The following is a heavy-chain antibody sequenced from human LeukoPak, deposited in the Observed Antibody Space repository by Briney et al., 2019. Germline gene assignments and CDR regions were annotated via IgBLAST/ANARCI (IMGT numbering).Heavy chain of an antibody. CDR1: GYTFTGYY. V-gene: IGHV1-2*02. D-gene: IGHD2-2*01. CDR2: INPNSGGT. Sequence: ASVKVSCKASGYTFTGYYMHWVRQAPGQGLEWMGWINPNSGGTNYAQKFQGRVTMTRDTSISTAYMELSRLRSDDTAVYYCAKGSGDCSSTSCYQVYYYYYMDVWGQGTLVTVSS. CDR3: AKGSGDCSSTSCYQVYYYYYMDV. J-gene: IGHJ6*03.